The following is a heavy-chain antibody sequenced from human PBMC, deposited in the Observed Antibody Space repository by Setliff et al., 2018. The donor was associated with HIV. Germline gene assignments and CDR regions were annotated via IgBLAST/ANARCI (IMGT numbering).Heavy chain of an antibody. Sequence: PSETLSLTCTVSGGSIRSHYWSWIRQSPGKGLEYIGYIYYNGSTNYNPSLQSRVTISVETSKNQFSLKLSSVTAAGTAVYYCARRFLEWFPPSYFYYYMDVWGKGTTVTVSS. V-gene: IGHV4-59*11. J-gene: IGHJ6*03. CDR2: IYYNGST. D-gene: IGHD3-3*01. CDR3: ARRFLEWFPPSYFYYYMDV. CDR1: GGSIRSHY.